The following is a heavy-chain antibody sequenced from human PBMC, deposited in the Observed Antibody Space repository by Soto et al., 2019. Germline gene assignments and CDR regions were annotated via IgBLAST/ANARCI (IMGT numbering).Heavy chain of an antibody. CDR3: SNSPYGSGGSCYF. CDR2: IKSKTDGGTT. CDR1: GFTFSNAW. V-gene: IGHV3-15*07. D-gene: IGHD2-15*01. J-gene: IGHJ4*02. Sequence: GSLRLSCAASGFTFSNAWMNWVRQAPGKGLEWVGRIKSKTDGGTTDYAAPVKGRFTISRDDSKNTLYLQMNSLKTEDTAVFYCSNSPYGSGGSCYFWGQGTLVTVSS.